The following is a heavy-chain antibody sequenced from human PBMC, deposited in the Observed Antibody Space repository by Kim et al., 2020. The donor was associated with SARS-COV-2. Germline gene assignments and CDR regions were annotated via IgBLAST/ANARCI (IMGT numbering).Heavy chain of an antibody. J-gene: IGHJ4*02. CDR3: ARARGKQQLVDY. V-gene: IGHV4-30-2*01. D-gene: IGHD6-13*01. Sequence: SETLSLTCAVSGGSISSGGYSWSWIRQPPGKGLEWIGYIYHSGSTYYNPSLKSRVTISVDRSKNQFSLKLSSVTAADTAVYYCARARGKQQLVDYWGQGTLVTVSS. CDR1: GGSISSGGYS. CDR2: IYHSGST.